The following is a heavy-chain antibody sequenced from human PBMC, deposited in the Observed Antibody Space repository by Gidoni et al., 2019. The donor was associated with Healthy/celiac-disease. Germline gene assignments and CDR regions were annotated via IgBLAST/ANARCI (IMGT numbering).Heavy chain of an antibody. CDR1: GFTFGSYS. D-gene: IGHD3-22*01. Sequence: EVQLLESGGGLVQPVGSLRLSCAASGFTFGSYSMSWFRPAPGKGLGWVAGISGSGGSTYYADSVKGRFTISRDNSKNTLYLQMNSLRAEDTAVYYCAKDVHDSSGYYYDYYYYYGMDVWGQGTTVTVSS. CDR3: AKDVHDSSGYYYDYYYYYGMDV. CDR2: ISGSGGST. J-gene: IGHJ6*02. V-gene: IGHV3-23*01.